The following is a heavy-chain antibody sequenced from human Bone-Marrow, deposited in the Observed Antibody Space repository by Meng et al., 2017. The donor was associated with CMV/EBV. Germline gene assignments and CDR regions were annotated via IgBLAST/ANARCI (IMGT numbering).Heavy chain of an antibody. Sequence: GEFLKISCAASGFTFSSYAMHWVRQAPGKGLEWVAVISYDGSNKYYADSVKGRFTISRDNSKNTLYLQMNSLRAEDTAVYYCARGIVVVNPYYFDYWGQGTLVTVSS. V-gene: IGHV3-30*04. CDR3: ARGIVVVNPYYFDY. CDR1: GFTFSSYA. D-gene: IGHD3-22*01. J-gene: IGHJ4*02. CDR2: ISYDGSNK.